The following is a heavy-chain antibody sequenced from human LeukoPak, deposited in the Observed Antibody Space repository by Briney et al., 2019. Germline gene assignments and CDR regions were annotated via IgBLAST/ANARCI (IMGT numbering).Heavy chain of an antibody. CDR3: AKDRVSPGFNWFDP. D-gene: IGHD2/OR15-2a*01. CDR2: INGRGDNT. J-gene: IGHJ5*02. V-gene: IGHV3-23*01. Sequence: GGSLRLSCAASGVIISSYAMSWVRQTPGKGLEWVSAINGRGDNTYYADFVKGRFTISRDNSKSTVYLQMNSLRTEDTAVYYCAKDRVSPGFNWFDPWGQGTLVTVSS. CDR1: GVIISSYA.